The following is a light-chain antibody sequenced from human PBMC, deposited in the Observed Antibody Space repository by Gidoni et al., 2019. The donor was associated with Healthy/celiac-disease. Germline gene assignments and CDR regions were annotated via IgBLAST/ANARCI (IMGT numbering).Light chain of an antibody. CDR2: WAS. CDR3: QQYYSTPQLT. V-gene: IGKV4-1*01. J-gene: IGKJ4*01. CDR1: QSVLYSSNNKTY. Sequence: DIVMTQSPDSLAVYLGERATINCKSSQSVLYSSNNKTYLAWYQQKPGLPPKLRIYWASTRESGVPDRFSGSGSGTDFTLTISSLQAEDVAVYYCQQYYSTPQLTFGGGTKVEIK.